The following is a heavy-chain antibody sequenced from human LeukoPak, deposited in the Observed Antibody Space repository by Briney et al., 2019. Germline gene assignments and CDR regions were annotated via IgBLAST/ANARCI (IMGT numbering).Heavy chain of an antibody. CDR3: ARDRVGSTSFDF. CDR2: IYTSGST. J-gene: IGHJ4*02. D-gene: IGHD1-26*01. Sequence: SETLSLTCNVSGDSISSYYWSWIRQPAGKGLEWIGRIYTSGSTACDPSLRSRVTMSLDTSKNQFSLKLTSVTAADTALYYCARDRVGSTSFDFWGQGTQVIVSS. V-gene: IGHV4-4*07. CDR1: GDSISSYY.